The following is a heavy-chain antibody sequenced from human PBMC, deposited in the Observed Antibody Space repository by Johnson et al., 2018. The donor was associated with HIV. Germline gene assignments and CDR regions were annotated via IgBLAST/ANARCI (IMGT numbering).Heavy chain of an antibody. D-gene: IGHD3-10*01. J-gene: IGHJ3*02. V-gene: IGHV3-33*01. CDR3: TTVTGRDYGWGGGDAFDM. CDR2: IRYDGSIN. Sequence: LEWVAVIRYDGSINYYADSVTRRFTISRDDSKNTLYLQMNSLKPEDTAVYYCTTVTGRDYGWGGGDAFDMWGQGTMVTVSS.